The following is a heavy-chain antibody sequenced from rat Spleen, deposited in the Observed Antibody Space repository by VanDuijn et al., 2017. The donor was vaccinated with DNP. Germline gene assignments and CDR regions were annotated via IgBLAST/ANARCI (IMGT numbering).Heavy chain of an antibody. Sequence: EVQLVESGGGLVQPGNSLKLSCAASGFTFSDYYMAWVRQAPTEGLECVAYISYAGDNAYYRDSVKGRFTISRDNAESGLYLQMDSLRSEDTATFYCTTDFERGYWGQGVMVTVSS. CDR3: TTDFERGY. V-gene: IGHV5-20*01. D-gene: IGHD1-11*01. CDR2: ISYAGDNA. J-gene: IGHJ2*01. CDR1: GFTFSDYY.